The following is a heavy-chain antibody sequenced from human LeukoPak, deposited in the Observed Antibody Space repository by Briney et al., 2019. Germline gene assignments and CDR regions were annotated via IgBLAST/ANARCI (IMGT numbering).Heavy chain of an antibody. CDR2: IYPGDSDT. CDR3: ARQGDNYYYDSSGYYDL. Sequence: GASLQISCKGFGYSFTSYWIGWVRQMPGNGLEWMGIIYPGDSDTRYSPSFQGQVTISADKSISNAYLQRSSLKASDTAMYYCARQGDNYYYDSSGYYDLWGQGTLVTVSS. J-gene: IGHJ4*02. D-gene: IGHD3-22*01. V-gene: IGHV5-51*01. CDR1: GYSFTSYW.